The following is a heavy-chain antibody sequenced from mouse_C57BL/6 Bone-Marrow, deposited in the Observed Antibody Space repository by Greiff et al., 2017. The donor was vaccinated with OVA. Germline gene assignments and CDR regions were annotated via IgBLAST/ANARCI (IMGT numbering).Heavy chain of an antibody. J-gene: IGHJ1*03. CDR3: AIYWETGNWYFDV. V-gene: IGHV7-3*01. Sequence: EVQLVESGGGLVQPGGSLSLSCAASGFTFTDYYMSWVRQPPGKALEWLGFIRNKANGYTTAYSVSVKGRFTISRDNSKSILYLQMNALRTEDSATEYCAIYWETGNWYFDVWGTGTTVTVSS. D-gene: IGHD4-1*01. CDR2: IRNKANGYTT. CDR1: GFTFTDYY.